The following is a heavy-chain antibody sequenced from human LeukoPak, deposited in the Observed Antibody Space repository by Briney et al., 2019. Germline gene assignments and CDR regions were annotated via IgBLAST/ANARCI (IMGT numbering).Heavy chain of an antibody. CDR3: AKGTPADRGYCSGGSCYSAGYFDY. V-gene: IGHV3-23*01. CDR1: GFTFSSYG. D-gene: IGHD2-15*01. J-gene: IGHJ4*02. CDR2: ISGSGGST. Sequence: GGSLRLSCAASGFTFSSYGMHWVRQAPGKGLEWVSTISGSGGSTYYADSVKGRFTISRDNSKNTLYLQMNSLRAEDTAVYYCAKGTPADRGYCSGGSCYSAGYFDYWGQGTLVTVSS.